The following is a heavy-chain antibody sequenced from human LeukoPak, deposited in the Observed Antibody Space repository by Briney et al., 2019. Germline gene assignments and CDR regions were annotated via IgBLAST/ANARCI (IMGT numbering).Heavy chain of an antibody. CDR2: IYHSGST. CDR1: GGSISSSSYY. CDR3: ASQYYYDSSGYYNPLDY. V-gene: IGHV4-39*07. Sequence: SETLSLTCTVSGGSISSSSYYWGWIRQPPGKGLEWIGSIYHSGSTNYNPSLKSRVTISVDKSKNQFSLKLSSVTAADTAVYYCASQYYYDSSGYYNPLDYWGQGTLVTVSS. D-gene: IGHD3-22*01. J-gene: IGHJ4*02.